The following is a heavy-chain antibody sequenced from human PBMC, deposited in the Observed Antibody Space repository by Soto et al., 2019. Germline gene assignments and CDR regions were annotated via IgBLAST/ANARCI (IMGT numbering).Heavy chain of an antibody. CDR3: AKDVTPDSRWDIDY. J-gene: IGHJ4*02. CDR2: IIGAGAP. D-gene: IGHD1-26*01. CDR1: GFTFSIYA. Sequence: EVQLLESGGGLVQPGGPLRLSCAASGFTFSIYAMNWVRQAPGKGLEWVAGIIGAGAPYYADPVKGRFTISRDNSKNTLYLQINSLRDEDTALYFCAKDVTPDSRWDIDYWGQGTLVTVSS. V-gene: IGHV3-23*01.